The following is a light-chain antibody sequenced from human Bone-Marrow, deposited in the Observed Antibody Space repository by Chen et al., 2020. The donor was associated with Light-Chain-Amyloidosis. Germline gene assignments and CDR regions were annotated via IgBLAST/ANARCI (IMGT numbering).Light chain of an antibody. CDR2: RDT. V-gene: IGLV3-25*03. CDR1: DLPTKY. J-gene: IGLJ2*01. CDR3: QSVDSSGTYEVI. Sequence: SYELTQPPSVSVSPGQTARLTCSGDDLPTKYAYWYQQKPGQAPVLVIHRDTERPSGISDRFSGSSSGTTATLTISGVQAEDEADYHCQSVDSSGTYEVIFGGGTKLTVL.